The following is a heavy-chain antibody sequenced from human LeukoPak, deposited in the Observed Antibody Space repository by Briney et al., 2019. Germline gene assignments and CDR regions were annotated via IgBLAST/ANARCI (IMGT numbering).Heavy chain of an antibody. J-gene: IGHJ4*02. CDR3: ARSGDYGDSFDY. CDR2: IYYSGST. D-gene: IGHD4-17*01. V-gene: IGHV4-39*01. CDR1: GGSISSSSYY. Sequence: PSETLSLTCTVSGGSISSSSYYWGWIRQPPGKGLEWIGSIYYSGSTYYNPSLKSRVTISVDTSKNPFSLKLSSVTAADTAVYYCARSGDYGDSFDYWGQGTLVTVSS.